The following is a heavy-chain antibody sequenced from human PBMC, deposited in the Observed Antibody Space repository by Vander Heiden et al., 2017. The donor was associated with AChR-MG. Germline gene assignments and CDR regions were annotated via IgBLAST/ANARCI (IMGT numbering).Heavy chain of an antibody. CDR1: GGTFSSYA. D-gene: IGHD3-3*02. V-gene: IGHV1-69*01. CDR3: ARDLADNYYYYGMDV. Sequence: QVQLVQSGAEVKKPGSSVKVSCKAYGGTFSSYAISWVRQAPGQGLEWMGGIIPIFGTANYAQKFQGRVTITADESTSTAYMELSSLRSEDTAMYYCARDLADNYYYYGMDVWGQGTTVTVSS. CDR2: IIPIFGTA. J-gene: IGHJ6*02.